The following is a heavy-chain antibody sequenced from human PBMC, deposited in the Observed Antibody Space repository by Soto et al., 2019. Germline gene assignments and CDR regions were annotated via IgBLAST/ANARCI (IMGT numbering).Heavy chain of an antibody. CDR2: ISSSSSYI. D-gene: IGHD3-9*01. Sequence: GGSLRLSCAASGFTFSSYSMNWVRQAPGKGLEWVSSISSSSSYIYYADSVKGRFTISRDNAKNSLYLQMNSLRAEDTAVYYCARGSNYDILTGYSAFDYWGQGTLVTVSS. CDR3: ARGSNYDILTGYSAFDY. V-gene: IGHV3-21*01. CDR1: GFTFSSYS. J-gene: IGHJ4*02.